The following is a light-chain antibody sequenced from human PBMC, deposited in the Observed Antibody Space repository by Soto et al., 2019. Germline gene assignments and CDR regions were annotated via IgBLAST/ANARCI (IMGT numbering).Light chain of an antibody. J-gene: IGLJ3*02. CDR3: CSYEGRLWV. Sequence: QSVLTQPRSVSGSPGQSVTVSCTGTSSDVGGYTYVSWYQHHPGKAPKLIIYDVIKRPSGVPDRFSGFKSGNSASLTISGLQAEDEADYFCCSYEGRLWVFGGGTKVTVL. CDR2: DVI. CDR1: SSDVGGYTY. V-gene: IGLV2-11*01.